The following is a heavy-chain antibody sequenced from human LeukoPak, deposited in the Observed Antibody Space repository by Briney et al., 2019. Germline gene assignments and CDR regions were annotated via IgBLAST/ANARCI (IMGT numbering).Heavy chain of an antibody. V-gene: IGHV4-4*07. CDR2: IYSSGST. D-gene: IGHD4-23*01. Sequence: PSETLSLTSTVSGDSINSCYWSWIRQPAGKGLEWIGRIYSSGSTNYNPSLKSRVSMSVDTSKNQFSLKLTSVTAADTAVYYCARGGKATVVTMWGQGILVTVSS. CDR3: ARGGKATVVTM. CDR1: GDSINSCY. J-gene: IGHJ4*02.